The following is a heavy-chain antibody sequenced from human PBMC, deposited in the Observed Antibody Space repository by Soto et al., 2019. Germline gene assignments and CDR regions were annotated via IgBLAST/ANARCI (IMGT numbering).Heavy chain of an antibody. J-gene: IGHJ6*02. D-gene: IGHD3-22*01. CDR3: ARAGPGDYDSSGYYHRYYYYGMDV. CDR1: GYTFTSYY. V-gene: IGHV1-46*01. Sequence: ASVKVSCKASGYTFTSYYMHWVRQAPGQGLEWMGIINPSGGSTSYAQKFQGRVTMTRDTSTSTVYMELSSLRSEDTAVYYCARAGPGDYDSSGYYHRYYYYGMDVWGQGTKVTVSS. CDR2: INPSGGST.